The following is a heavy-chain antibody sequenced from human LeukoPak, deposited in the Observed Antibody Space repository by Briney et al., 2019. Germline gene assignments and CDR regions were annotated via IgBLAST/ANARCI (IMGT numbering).Heavy chain of an antibody. J-gene: IGHJ4*02. Sequence: PSETLSLTCTVSGGSISSGSYYWSWIRQPAGKELEWIGRIYTSGSTNYNPSLKSRVTISVDTSKNQFSLRLSSVTAADTAVYYCARSYDSSGYYFDYWGQGTLVTVSS. D-gene: IGHD3-22*01. CDR3: ARSYDSSGYYFDY. V-gene: IGHV4-61*02. CDR2: IYTSGST. CDR1: GGSISSGSYY.